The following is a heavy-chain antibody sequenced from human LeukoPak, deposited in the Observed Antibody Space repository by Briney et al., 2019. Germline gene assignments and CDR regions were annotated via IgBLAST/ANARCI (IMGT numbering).Heavy chain of an antibody. D-gene: IGHD6-25*01. CDR1: GGSINSYY. J-gene: IGHJ5*02. V-gene: IGHV4-59*08. Sequence: SETLSLTCTVSGGSINSYYWTWIRQPPGKGLGWIACIYYNGITNYKSSLESRLTISVDTSKNQFSLRLRSVTAADTAVYYCARRNPPGSKKGWFDPWGQGTLVTVSS. CDR3: ARRNPPGSKKGWFDP. CDR2: IYYNGIT.